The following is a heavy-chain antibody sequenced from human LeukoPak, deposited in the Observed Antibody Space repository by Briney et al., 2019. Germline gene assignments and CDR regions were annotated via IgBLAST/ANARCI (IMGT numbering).Heavy chain of an antibody. J-gene: IGHJ5*02. CDR2: ISSSSSYI. CDR1: RFTSSTLS. V-gene: IGHV3-21*01. Sequence: AGSLTLSCALSRFTSSTLSMNWVRPPPRKLREWVSSISSSSSYIYYADSVKGRFTISRDNAKDSLYLQMNSLRAEDTAVYYGARGPLNWFDPWGQGTLVTVSS. CDR3: ARGPLNWFDP.